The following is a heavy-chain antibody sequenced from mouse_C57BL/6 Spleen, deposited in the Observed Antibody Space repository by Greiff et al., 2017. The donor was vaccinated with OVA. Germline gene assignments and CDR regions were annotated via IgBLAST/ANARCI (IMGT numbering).Heavy chain of an antibody. CDR2: IYPSDSET. CDR1: GYTFTSYW. D-gene: IGHD4-1*01. CDR3: ARWLGGAY. Sequence: VQLQQPGAELVRPGSSVKLSCKASGYTFTSYWMDWVKQRPGQGLEWIGNIYPSDSETHYNQKFKDKATLTVDKSSSTAYMQLSSLTSEDSAVYYCARWLGGAYWGQGTLVTVSA. V-gene: IGHV1-61*01. J-gene: IGHJ3*01.